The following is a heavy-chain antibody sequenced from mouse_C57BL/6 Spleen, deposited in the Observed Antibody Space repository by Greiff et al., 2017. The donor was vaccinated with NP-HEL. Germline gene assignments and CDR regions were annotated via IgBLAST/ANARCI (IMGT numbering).Heavy chain of an antibody. D-gene: IGHD2-3*01. Sequence: EVKLVESGGGLVKPGGSLKLSCAASGFTFSDYGMHWVTQIPGGSRTIYYADRVKGRFNISRDNAKNTLILQMTSQRSEDTAMYYGASEGYDEDFDDWGKGPTLTVSS. CDR2: IPGGSRTI. CDR1: GFTFSDYG. CDR3: ASEGYDEDFDD. V-gene: IGHV5-17*01. J-gene: IGHJ2*01.